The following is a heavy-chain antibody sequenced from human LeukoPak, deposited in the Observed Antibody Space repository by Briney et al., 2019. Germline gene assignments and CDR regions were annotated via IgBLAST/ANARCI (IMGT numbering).Heavy chain of an antibody. V-gene: IGHV1-18*01. CDR2: ISASHGNT. D-gene: IGHD2-2*01. Sequence: ASVKVSCKTSGYTFPSYGLSWVRQAPGQGLEWMGWISASHGNTDYSHKLQGRVTMTIDSFTSTAYLELRSLRSDNTAVYYCAGTLGYCSSSFCYLKYWGQGTLVTVSS. CDR1: GYTFPSYG. J-gene: IGHJ4*02. CDR3: AGTLGYCSSSFCYLKY.